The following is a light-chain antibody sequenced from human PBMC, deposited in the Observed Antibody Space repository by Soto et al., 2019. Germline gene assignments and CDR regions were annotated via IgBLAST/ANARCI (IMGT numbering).Light chain of an antibody. Sequence: QSALTQPRTVSGSPGQSVAISCTETSIDVGGYNYDCWYQQHPGIAPKAMICDVNKRHSGVPDRFSGSKSGNTASLTISGLQAEDEADYYCCSYAGRYAYVFGTETKAPS. CDR1: SIDVGGYNY. CDR3: CSYAGRYAYV. CDR2: DVN. J-gene: IGLJ1*01. V-gene: IGLV2-11*01.